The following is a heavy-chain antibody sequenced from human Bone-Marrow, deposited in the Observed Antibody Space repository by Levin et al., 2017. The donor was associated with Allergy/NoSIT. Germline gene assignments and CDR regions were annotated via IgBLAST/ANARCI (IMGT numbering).Heavy chain of an antibody. CDR3: ARQAYGTRYYSRSSRNKEDDYYYMDV. V-gene: IGHV4-59*11. D-gene: IGHD3-10*01. Sequence: PSETLSLTCTVSGASITNHYWSWIRQPPGKGLEWIGYMYKTRSANYNPLLKSRVTLSADMSKNQLSLRLSSVTAADTAVYYCARQAYGTRYYSRSSRNKEDDYYYMDVWGKGTTVTVSS. CDR2: MYKTRSA. J-gene: IGHJ6*03. CDR1: GASITNHY.